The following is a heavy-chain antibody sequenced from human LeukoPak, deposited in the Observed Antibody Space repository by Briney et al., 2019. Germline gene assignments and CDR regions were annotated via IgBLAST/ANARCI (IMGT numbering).Heavy chain of an antibody. J-gene: IGHJ4*02. CDR2: ISGDGGST. CDR1: GFTLDDYA. D-gene: IGHD3-22*01. V-gene: IGHV3-43*02. CDR3: ARDRYYYDSSGYYYVDY. Sequence: GGSLRLSCAASGFTLDDYAMHWVRQAPGKGLEWVSLISGDGGSTYYADSVKGRFTISRDNSKNSLYLQMNSLRTEDTALYYCARDRYYYDSSGYYYVDYWGQGTLVTVSS.